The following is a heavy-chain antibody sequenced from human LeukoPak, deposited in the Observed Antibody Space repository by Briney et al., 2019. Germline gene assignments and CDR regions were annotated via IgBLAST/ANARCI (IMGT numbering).Heavy chain of an antibody. CDR1: DGSINSYY. J-gene: IGHJ4*02. V-gene: IGHV4-59*12. CDR2: IYYNGNT. D-gene: IGHD5-18*01. Sequence: SETLSLTCSVSDGSINSYYWNWIRRPPGKGLEWIGYIYYNGNTNYNPSLKSRVTISVDRSKNQFSLKLSSVTAADTAVYYCARGVSYGAVDYWGQGTLVTVSS. CDR3: ARGVSYGAVDY.